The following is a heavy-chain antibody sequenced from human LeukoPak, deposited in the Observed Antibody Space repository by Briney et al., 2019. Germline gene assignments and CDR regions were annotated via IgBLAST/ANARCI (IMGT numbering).Heavy chain of an antibody. V-gene: IGHV4-59*01. CDR3: ARGPAKTGDFDY. Sequence: SETLPLTCTVSGGSISSYYWSWIRQPPGKGLEWIGYIYYSGSTNYNPSLKSRVTISVDTSKNQFSLKLSSVTAADTAVFYCARGPAKTGDFDYWGQGTLVTVSS. CDR1: GGSISSYY. J-gene: IGHJ4*02. CDR2: IYYSGST. D-gene: IGHD7-27*01.